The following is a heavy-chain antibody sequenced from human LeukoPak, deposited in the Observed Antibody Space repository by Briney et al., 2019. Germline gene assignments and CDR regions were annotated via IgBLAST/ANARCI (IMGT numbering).Heavy chain of an antibody. CDR2: ISYDGSNK. CDR3: ARVRWPTPGYNSQYFDY. J-gene: IGHJ4*02. Sequence: PGRSLRLSCAASGFTFSSYAMHWVRQAPGKGLEWVAVISYDGSNKYYADSVKGRFTISRDNAKNSLYLQMNSLRAEDTAVYYCARVRWPTPGYNSQYFDYWGQGTLVTVSS. D-gene: IGHD5-24*01. V-gene: IGHV3-30*04. CDR1: GFTFSSYA.